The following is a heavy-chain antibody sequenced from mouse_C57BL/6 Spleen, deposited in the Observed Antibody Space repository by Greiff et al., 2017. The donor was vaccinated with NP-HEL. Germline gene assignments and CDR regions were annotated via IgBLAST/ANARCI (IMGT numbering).Heavy chain of an antibody. J-gene: IGHJ2*01. D-gene: IGHD2-2*01. CDR3: TTGLLGLRRYYFDY. V-gene: IGHV14-4*01. CDR2: IDPENGDT. CDR1: GFNIKDDY. Sequence: EVKLMESGAELVRPGASVKLSCTASGFNIKDDYMHWVKQRPEQGLEWIGWIDPENGDTEYASKFQGKATITADTSSNTAYLQLSSLTSEDTAVYYCTTGLLGLRRYYFDYWGQGTTLTVSS.